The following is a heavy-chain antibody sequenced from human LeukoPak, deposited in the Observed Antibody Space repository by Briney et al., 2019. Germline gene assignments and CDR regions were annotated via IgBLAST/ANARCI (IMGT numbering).Heavy chain of an antibody. CDR3: ARSYSSSWLYEDY. Sequence: SETLSLTCTVSGGSISSSSYYWSWIRQPPGKGLEWIGYIYYSGSTNYNPSLKSRVTISVDTSKNQFSLKLSSVTAADTAVYYCARSYSSSWLYEDYWGQGTLVTVSS. V-gene: IGHV4-61*01. D-gene: IGHD6-13*01. J-gene: IGHJ4*02. CDR2: IYYSGST. CDR1: GGSISSSSYY.